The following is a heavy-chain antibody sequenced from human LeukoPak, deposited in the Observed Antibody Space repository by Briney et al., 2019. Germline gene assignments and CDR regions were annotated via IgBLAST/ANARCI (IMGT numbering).Heavy chain of an antibody. CDR1: GGSISSYY. V-gene: IGHV4-59*01. CDR2: IYYSGST. J-gene: IGHJ4*02. D-gene: IGHD2-21*01. Sequence: ASETLSLICTVSGGSISSYYWSWIRQPPGKGLEWIGYIYYSGSTNYNPSLKSRVTISVDTSKNQFSLKLSSVTAADTAVYYCARGGGTYCGGYCYNDFDYWGQGTLVTVSS. CDR3: ARGGGTYCGGYCYNDFDY.